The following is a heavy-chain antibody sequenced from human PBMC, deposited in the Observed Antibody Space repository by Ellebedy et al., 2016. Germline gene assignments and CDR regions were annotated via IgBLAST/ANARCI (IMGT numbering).Heavy chain of an antibody. V-gene: IGHV3-15*07. D-gene: IGHD6-19*01. CDR3: ITDTCGGWSPLPCY. CDR2: IKSKTDGETI. Sequence: GGSLRLSCAASGFNFNNAWMNWVRQAPGKELEWVGRIKSKTDGETIDYAAPVKGRFTISRDDSKDTLYLQVSSLKTEDTGIYYCITDTCGGWSPLPCYWGQGTLVTVSS. J-gene: IGHJ4*02. CDR1: GFNFNNAW.